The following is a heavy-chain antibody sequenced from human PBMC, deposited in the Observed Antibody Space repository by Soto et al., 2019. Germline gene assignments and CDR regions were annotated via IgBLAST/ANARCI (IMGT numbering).Heavy chain of an antibody. CDR2: MNPNSGNT. D-gene: IGHD2-2*01. J-gene: IGHJ6*02. Sequence: QVQLVQSGAEVKKPGASVRVSCKASGYTFITYDINWVRQATGQGLEWMGWMNPNSGNTGHAQKFQGRVTMTRNTSISTAYMERSSLRSAATAVYYCARGRGIVLVPAATYGMDVWGQGTTVTVSS. CDR3: ARGRGIVLVPAATYGMDV. V-gene: IGHV1-8*01. CDR1: GYTFITYD.